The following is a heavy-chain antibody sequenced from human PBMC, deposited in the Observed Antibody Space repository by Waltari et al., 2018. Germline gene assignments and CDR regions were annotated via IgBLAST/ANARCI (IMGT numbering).Heavy chain of an antibody. V-gene: IGHV4-59*11. D-gene: IGHD3-16*01. Sequence: QVQLQESGPGLVKPSETLSLTCTVSGGSISSHYWSWIRQPPGKGLEWVGYIYYSGSTNYNPSLKSRVTISVDTSKNQFSLKLSSVTAADTAVYYCARENGGAFDIWGQGTMVTVSS. CDR1: GGSISSHY. CDR2: IYYSGST. J-gene: IGHJ3*02. CDR3: ARENGGAFDI.